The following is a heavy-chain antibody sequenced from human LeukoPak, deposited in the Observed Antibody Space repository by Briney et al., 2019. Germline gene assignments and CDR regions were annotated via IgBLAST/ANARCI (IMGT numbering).Heavy chain of an antibody. CDR3: ARDRDTSGYIFDY. CDR1: GLALSSNS. V-gene: IGHV3-53*01. D-gene: IGHD3-22*01. Sequence: PGGSLRLSCAASGLALSSNSMRWVRQAPGNGLEWVSVIYSSGATFYADSVRGRFTISRDNSKNTVDLQMNSLRAEDTAVYYCARDRDTSGYIFDYWGRGTLVTVSS. J-gene: IGHJ4*02. CDR2: IYSSGAT.